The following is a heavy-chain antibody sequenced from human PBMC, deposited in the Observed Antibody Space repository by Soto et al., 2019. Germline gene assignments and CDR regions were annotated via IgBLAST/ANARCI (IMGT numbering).Heavy chain of an antibody. J-gene: IGHJ6*02. V-gene: IGHV1-24*01. CDR2: FDPEDGET. Sequence: ASVKVSCKVSGYTLTELSMHWLRQSPGKGLEWMGGFDPEDGETIYAQKFQGRVTMTEDTSTDTAYMELSSLRSEDTAVYYCATAGGYYRYYYGMDVWGQGTTVTVSS. CDR3: ATAGGYYRYYYGMDV. D-gene: IGHD3-3*01. CDR1: GYTLTELS.